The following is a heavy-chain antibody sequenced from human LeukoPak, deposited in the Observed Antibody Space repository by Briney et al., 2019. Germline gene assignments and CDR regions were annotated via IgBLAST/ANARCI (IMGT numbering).Heavy chain of an antibody. D-gene: IGHD5-12*01. CDR1: GFTFRDYQ. CDR2: IHANPKTI. J-gene: IGHJ4*02. CDR3: ARSGYGDFDY. Sequence: TGGSLRLSCEGSGFTFRDYQMSWIRQAPGKGLERISYIHANPKTIYYADSAKGRFTISRDNAKNSLYLQMNSLRVDDTAVYYCARSGYGDFDYWGQGARVTVSS. V-gene: IGHV3-11*01.